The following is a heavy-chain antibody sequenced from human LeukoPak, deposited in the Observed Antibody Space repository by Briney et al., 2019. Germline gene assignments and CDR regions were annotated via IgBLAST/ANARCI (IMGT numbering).Heavy chain of an antibody. CDR2: IYYSGST. CDR1: GGSISSYY. D-gene: IGHD5-18*01. CDR3: ARVRDSGYSYGHFDY. V-gene: IGHV4-59*01. Sequence: SETLSLTCTVSGGSISSYYWSWIRQPPGKGLEWIGYIYYSGSTNYNPSLESRVTISVDTSKNQFSLKLSSVTAADTAVYYCARVRDSGYSYGHFDYWGQGTLVTVSS. J-gene: IGHJ4*02.